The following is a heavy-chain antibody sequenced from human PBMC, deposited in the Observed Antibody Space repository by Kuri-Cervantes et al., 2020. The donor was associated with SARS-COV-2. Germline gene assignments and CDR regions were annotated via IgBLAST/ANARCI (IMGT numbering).Heavy chain of an antibody. CDR1: GGSISSGGYS. CDR3: ARESIAVAGTGGFDP. D-gene: IGHD6-19*01. Sequence: SQTLSLTCAVSGGSISSGGYSWSWIRQPPGKGLEWIGYIYHRGSTYYNPSLKSRVTISVDRSKNQFSLKLSSVTAADTAVYYCARESIAVAGTGGFDPWGQGTLVTVSS. V-gene: IGHV4-30-2*01. CDR2: IYHRGST. J-gene: IGHJ5*02.